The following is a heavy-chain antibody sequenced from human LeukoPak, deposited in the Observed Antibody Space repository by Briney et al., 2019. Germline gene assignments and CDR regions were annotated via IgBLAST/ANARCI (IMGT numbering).Heavy chain of an antibody. CDR1: GFTFSRSA. J-gene: IGHJ4*02. D-gene: IGHD3-3*01. V-gene: IGHV3-23*01. CDR2: ISSSGNT. CDR3: AKVLAH. Sequence: GGSLRLSSAASGFTFSRSAMTWVRQTPGKGLDWVSSISSSGNTYYADSVKGRFTISRDNSKNTLYLQMNSLRAEDTAVYYCAKVLAHWGQGTLVTVSS.